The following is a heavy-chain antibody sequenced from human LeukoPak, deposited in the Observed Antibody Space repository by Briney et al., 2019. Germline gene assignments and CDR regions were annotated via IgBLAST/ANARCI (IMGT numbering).Heavy chain of an antibody. CDR1: GFTFSSYW. D-gene: IGHD5-12*01. CDR2: INSDGSSI. J-gene: IGHJ4*02. V-gene: IGHV3-74*03. Sequence: GGSLRLSCAASGFTFSSYWMHWVRQAPGKGLTWVSRINSDGSSITYADSVKGRFPISRDNAKNTLYLQMNSLRVEDTAVYYCAREGRVSGYDFDCWGQGTLVTVSS. CDR3: AREGRVSGYDFDC.